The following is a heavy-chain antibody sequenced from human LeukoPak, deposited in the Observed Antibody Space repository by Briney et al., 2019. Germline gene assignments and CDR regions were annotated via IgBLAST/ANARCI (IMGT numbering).Heavy chain of an antibody. D-gene: IGHD5/OR15-5a*01. V-gene: IGHV4-39*07. CDR2: INYSGST. Sequence: SETLSLTCTVSGDSISRGAYFWGWVRQPPGKGLEWIGTINYSGSTYYSPSLRSRVTISVDASKNFFSLKLSSVTAADTAVYYCARVLVYAYFDYWGQGTLVTVSS. CDR1: GDSISRGAYF. CDR3: ARVLVYAYFDY. J-gene: IGHJ4*02.